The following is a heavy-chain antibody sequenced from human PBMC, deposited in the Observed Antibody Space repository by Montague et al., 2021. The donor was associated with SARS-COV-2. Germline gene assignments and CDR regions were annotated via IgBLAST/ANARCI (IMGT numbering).Heavy chain of an antibody. CDR1: GGSFRGYY. CDR3: ARRGSSVWGVTVSAELDY. D-gene: IGHD3-10*01. Sequence: SETLSLTCAVYGGSFRGYYWSWIRQPPEKGLEWIGEINQSGRTNNNPSLKSRVIISVDTSKNQFSLKLSSVTAADTAVYYYARRGSSVWGVTVSAELDYWGQGILVIVSS. CDR2: INQSGRT. V-gene: IGHV4-34*01. J-gene: IGHJ4*02.